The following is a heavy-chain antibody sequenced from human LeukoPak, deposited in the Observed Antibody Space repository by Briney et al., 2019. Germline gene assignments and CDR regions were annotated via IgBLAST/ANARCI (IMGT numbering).Heavy chain of an antibody. D-gene: IGHD2-15*01. V-gene: IGHV3-48*04. J-gene: IGHJ6*03. CDR2: IGGSSTTI. CDR1: GFTFVFSG. CDR3: ARSPRSHCSGTTCFYNYYMDV. Sequence: GESLRLSCVASGFTFVFSGMNWVRQAPGKGLEWVAYIGGSSTTIRYADSVKGRFTISRDNVEDSLFLQMTSLRAEDTAVYYCARSPRSHCSGTTCFYNYYMDVWGTGITVTVSS.